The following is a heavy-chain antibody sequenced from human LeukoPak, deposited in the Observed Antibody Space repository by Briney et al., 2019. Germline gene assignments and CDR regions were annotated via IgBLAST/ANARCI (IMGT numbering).Heavy chain of an antibody. J-gene: IGHJ4*02. D-gene: IGHD3-16*01. CDR3: VSSFDYLSPLDY. V-gene: IGHV3-23*01. CDR2: VSDGGGTT. CDR1: GFTFSSYA. Sequence: PGGSLRLSCAASGFTFSSYAMSWVRQAPGKGLEWVSVVSDGGGTTYYADSVKGRFTISRDNSKNTLYLQMNSLRVEDTAVYYCVSSFDYLSPLDYWGQGTLVTVSS.